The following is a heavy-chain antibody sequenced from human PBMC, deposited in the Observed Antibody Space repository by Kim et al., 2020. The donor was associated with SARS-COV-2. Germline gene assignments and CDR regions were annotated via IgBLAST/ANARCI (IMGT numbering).Heavy chain of an antibody. CDR2: IYYSGST. CDR1: GGSISSSSYY. J-gene: IGHJ4*02. V-gene: IGHV4-39*01. CDR3: ARSVVVVAAYFDY. D-gene: IGHD2-15*01. Sequence: SETLSLTCTVSGGSISSSSYYWGWIRQPPGKGLEWIGSIYYSGSTYYNPSLKSRVTISVDTSKNQVSLKLSSVTAADTAVYYCARSVVVVAAYFDYWGQGTLVTVSS.